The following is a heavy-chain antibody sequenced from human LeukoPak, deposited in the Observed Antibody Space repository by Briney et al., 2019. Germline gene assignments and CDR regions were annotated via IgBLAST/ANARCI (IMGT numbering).Heavy chain of an antibody. V-gene: IGHV3-23*01. CDR1: GFTFSSYA. Sequence: TGGSLRLSCAASGFTFSSYAMSWVRQAPGKGLEWVSGISGSGGSTYYADSVKGRFTISRDNSKNTLYLQMNSLRAEDTAVYYCAKGCVGSYYFRGCYWGQGTLVTVSS. D-gene: IGHD1-26*01. J-gene: IGHJ4*02. CDR3: AKGCVGSYYFRGCY. CDR2: ISGSGGST.